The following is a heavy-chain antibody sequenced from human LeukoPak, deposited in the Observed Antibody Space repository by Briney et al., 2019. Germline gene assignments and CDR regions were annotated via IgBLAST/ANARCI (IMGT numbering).Heavy chain of an antibody. J-gene: IGHJ4*02. CDR3: ARDLREHDY. Sequence: GGSLRLSCVGSGVTLRGYWMYWVRQPPGKGLMWVSRINFDGSEVTYADSVKSRFTVSRDNAKNTLYLQMGSLRVEDTAVYYCARDLREHDYWGQGTLVTVSS. D-gene: IGHD1-1*01. CDR1: GVTLRGYW. V-gene: IGHV3-74*01. CDR2: INFDGSEV.